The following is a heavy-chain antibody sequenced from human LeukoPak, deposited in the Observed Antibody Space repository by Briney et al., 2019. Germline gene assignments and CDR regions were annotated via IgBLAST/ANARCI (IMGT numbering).Heavy chain of an antibody. CDR2: IYHSGST. J-gene: IGHJ4*02. CDR1: GGSISSGGYY. D-gene: IGHD6-19*01. CDR3: ARGGYSSGPDY. V-gene: IGHV4-30-2*01. Sequence: SETLSLTCTVSGGSISSGGYYWSWIRQPPGKGLEWIGYIYHSGSTYYNPSLKSRVTISVDRSKNQFSLKLSSVTAADTAVYYCARGGYSSGPDYWGQGTLVTVSS.